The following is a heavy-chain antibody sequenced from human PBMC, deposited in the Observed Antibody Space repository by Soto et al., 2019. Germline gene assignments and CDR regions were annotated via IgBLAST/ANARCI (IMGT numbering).Heavy chain of an antibody. CDR1: GYTFTGYY. Sequence: ASVKVSCKASGYTFTGYYMHWVRQAPGQGLEWMGWINPNCGGTNYAQKFQGRVTMTRDTSISTAYMELSRLRSDDTAVYYCGSWLRAIDYWGQGTLVTVSS. J-gene: IGHJ4*02. V-gene: IGHV1-2*02. CDR2: INPNCGGT. CDR3: GSWLRAIDY. D-gene: IGHD5-18*01.